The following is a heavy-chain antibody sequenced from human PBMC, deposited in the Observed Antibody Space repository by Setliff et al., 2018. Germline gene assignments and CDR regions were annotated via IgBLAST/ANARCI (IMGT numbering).Heavy chain of an antibody. CDR2: INHSGSS. Sequence: SETLSLTCAVYGGSFSDYHWSWIRQTPGKGLEWIGKINHSGSSTYNPSLKSRVTIPLYTSKSQFSLTLSPVTAADTAVYYCARGGGYNSGSYQGGFYYMDVWGKGTTVTVSS. V-gene: IGHV4-34*01. CDR3: ARGGGYNSGSYQGGFYYMDV. D-gene: IGHD6-19*01. CDR1: GGSFSDYH. J-gene: IGHJ6*03.